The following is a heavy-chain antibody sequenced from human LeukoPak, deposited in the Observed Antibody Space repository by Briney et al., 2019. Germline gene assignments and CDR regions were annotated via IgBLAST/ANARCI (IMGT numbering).Heavy chain of an antibody. Sequence: GGSLRLSCAVSGFTFSTFWMTWVRQAPGKGLEWVSNIKRDGSETYYVASVRGRFTISRDNAKNSLYLQMNSLRAEDTAVYFCARERQTYNDYWGQGTLVTVSS. CDR3: ARERQTYNDY. CDR2: IKRDGSET. J-gene: IGHJ4*02. D-gene: IGHD1-1*01. CDR1: GFTFSTFW. V-gene: IGHV3-7*01.